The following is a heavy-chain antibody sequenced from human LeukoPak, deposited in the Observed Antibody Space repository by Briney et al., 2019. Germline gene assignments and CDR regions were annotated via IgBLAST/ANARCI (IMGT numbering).Heavy chain of an antibody. CDR2: ISYDGSNK. Sequence: GGSLRLSCAASGFTFSSYGMHWVRQAPGKGLEWVAVISYDGSNKYYADSVKGRFTISRDNSKNTLYLQMNGLRAEDTAVYYCAKGGRRRLLWFGESNWFDPWGQGTLVTVSS. J-gene: IGHJ5*02. CDR3: AKGGRRRLLWFGESNWFDP. D-gene: IGHD3-10*01. V-gene: IGHV3-30*18. CDR1: GFTFSSYG.